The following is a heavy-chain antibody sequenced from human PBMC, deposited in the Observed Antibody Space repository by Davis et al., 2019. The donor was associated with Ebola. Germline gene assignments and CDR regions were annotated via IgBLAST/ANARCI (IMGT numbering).Heavy chain of an antibody. J-gene: IGHJ4*02. V-gene: IGHV1-2*04. D-gene: IGHD3-22*01. CDR3: ASRREKYYDSREL. CDR2: INPNSGGT. CDR1: GYTFTGYY. Sequence: AASVKVSCKASGYTFTGYYMHWVRQAPGQGLEWMGWINPNSGGTNYAQKFQGWVTMTTDTSTSTAYMELRSLRSDDTAVYYCASRREKYYDSRELWGQGTLVTVSS.